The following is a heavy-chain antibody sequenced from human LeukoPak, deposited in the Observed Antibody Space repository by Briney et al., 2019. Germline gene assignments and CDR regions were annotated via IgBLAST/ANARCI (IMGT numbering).Heavy chain of an antibody. CDR2: IRSKANSYAT. Sequence: GGSLRLSCAASGFTFSGSAMLWVRQASGKGLEWIGRIRSKANSYATTYAASVKGRFTISRDDSKNTAYLQMNSLKTEDTAVYYCTRQGGAAASEIDYWGQGTLVTVSS. J-gene: IGHJ4*02. CDR1: GFTFSGSA. V-gene: IGHV3-73*01. D-gene: IGHD6-13*01. CDR3: TRQGGAAASEIDY.